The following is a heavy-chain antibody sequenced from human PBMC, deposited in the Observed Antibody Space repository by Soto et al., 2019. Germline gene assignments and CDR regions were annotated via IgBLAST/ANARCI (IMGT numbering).Heavy chain of an antibody. D-gene: IGHD1-26*01. CDR3: ARAVGPFDY. J-gene: IGHJ4*02. Sequence: QVQLVESGGGVVQPGRSLRLSCAASGFIFSTYGMHWVRQAPGLGLEWVAVIWYDGSNKYYADSVKGRFTISRDNFENTLYLQMNSLRAEDTAVYYCARAVGPFDYWGQGTLVTVSS. CDR1: GFIFSTYG. CDR2: IWYDGSNK. V-gene: IGHV3-33*01.